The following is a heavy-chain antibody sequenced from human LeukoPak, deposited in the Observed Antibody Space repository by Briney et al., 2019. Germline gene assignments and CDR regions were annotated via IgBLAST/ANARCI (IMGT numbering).Heavy chain of an antibody. CDR1: GYSVSSGYY. D-gene: IGHD3-10*01. V-gene: IGHV4-38-2*02. Sequence: SETLSLTCTVSGYSVSSGYYWGWIRQSPGKGLEWIGSIYHSGSTYYNPSLKSRVTISVDTSKNQFSLKLSSVTAADTAVYYCARDTHYYGSGSPAFDLWGRGTMVTVSS. CDR3: ARDTHYYGSGSPAFDL. CDR2: IYHSGST. J-gene: IGHJ3*01.